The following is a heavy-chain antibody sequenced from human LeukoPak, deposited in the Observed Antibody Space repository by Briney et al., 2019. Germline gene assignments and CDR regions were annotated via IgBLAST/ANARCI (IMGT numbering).Heavy chain of an antibody. D-gene: IGHD3-3*01. J-gene: IGHJ6*03. CDR1: GGSISSYY. Sequence: SETLSLTCTVSGGSISSYYWSWIRQPPGKGLEWIGYIYYSGSTNYNPSLKSRVTISVDTSKNQFSLKLSSVTAADTAVYYCARDQVHYDFWSGYLKAGYYYMDVWGKGTTVTVSS. V-gene: IGHV4-59*01. CDR3: ARDQVHYDFWSGYLKAGYYYMDV. CDR2: IYYSGST.